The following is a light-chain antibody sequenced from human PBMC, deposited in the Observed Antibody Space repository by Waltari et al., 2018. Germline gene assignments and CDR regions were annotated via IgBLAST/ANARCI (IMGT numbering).Light chain of an antibody. CDR3: MQGTHWPYT. CDR1: QSLVHSDGATH. CDR2: RVS. J-gene: IGKJ2*01. V-gene: IGKV2-30*02. Sequence: DVVMTQSPLSLPVTLGQPASISCRSSQSLVHSDGATHFTWFQQRPGQSPRRLIYRVSNRDSGVPDRFSGSGSGTDFTLKISRVEAGDVGVYYCMQGTHWPYTFGQGTKLEIK.